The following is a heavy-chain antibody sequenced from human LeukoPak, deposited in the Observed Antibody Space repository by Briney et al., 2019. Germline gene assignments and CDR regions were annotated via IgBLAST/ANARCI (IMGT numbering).Heavy chain of an antibody. J-gene: IGHJ4*02. D-gene: IGHD5-12*01. Sequence: SVKVSRKASGGTFSSYAISWVRQAPGQGLEWMGRIIPILGIANYAQKFQGRVTITADKSTSTAYMELSSLRSEDTAVYYCASATRRGDYWGQGTLVTVSS. CDR2: IIPILGIA. CDR3: ASATRRGDY. V-gene: IGHV1-69*04. CDR1: GGTFSSYA.